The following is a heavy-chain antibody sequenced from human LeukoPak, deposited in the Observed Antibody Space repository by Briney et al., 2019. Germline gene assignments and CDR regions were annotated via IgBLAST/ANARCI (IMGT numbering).Heavy chain of an antibody. CDR3: ARWSRLACSSTSCYLGSGWFDP. D-gene: IGHD2-2*01. V-gene: IGHV1-69*01. J-gene: IGHJ5*02. CDR2: IIPIFGTA. Sequence: SVKVSCKASGGTFSSYAISWVRQAPGQGLEWMGGIIPIFGTANYAQKFQGRVTITADESTSTAYMELSSLRSEDTAVYYCARWSRLACSSTSCYLGSGWFDPWGQGTLVTVSS. CDR1: GGTFSSYA.